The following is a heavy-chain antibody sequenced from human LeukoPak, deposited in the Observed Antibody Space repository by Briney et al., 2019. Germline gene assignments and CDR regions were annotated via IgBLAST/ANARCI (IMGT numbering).Heavy chain of an antibody. CDR2: INPNSGGT. J-gene: IGHJ6*02. V-gene: IGHV1-2*02. CDR1: GYTFTGYY. Sequence: GASVKVSFKASGYTFTGYYMHWVRQAPGQGLEWMGWINPNSGGTNYAQEFQGRVTMTRDTSISTAYMELSRLRSDDTAVYYCARDQASPRRSGNLSPTGHYYYGMDVWGQGTTVTVSS. CDR3: ARDQASPRRSGNLSPTGHYYYGMDV. D-gene: IGHD2-8*02.